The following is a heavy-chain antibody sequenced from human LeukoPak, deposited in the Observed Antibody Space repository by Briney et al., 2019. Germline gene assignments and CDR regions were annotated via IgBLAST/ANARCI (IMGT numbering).Heavy chain of an antibody. J-gene: IGHJ4*02. Sequence: GSLLLSCAASGFTFSSYGMHWVRQAPGKGLEWLAVIWYDGSNKYYADSAKGRFTISRDNSKNTLYLQMNSLRAEDTAVYYCARDEAYGSGSYSPSATFDYWGQGTLVTVSS. V-gene: IGHV3-33*01. CDR3: ARDEAYGSGSYSPSATFDY. CDR2: IWYDGSNK. D-gene: IGHD3-10*01. CDR1: GFTFSSYG.